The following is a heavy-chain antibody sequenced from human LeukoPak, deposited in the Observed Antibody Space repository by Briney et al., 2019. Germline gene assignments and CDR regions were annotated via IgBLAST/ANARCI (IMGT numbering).Heavy chain of an antibody. V-gene: IGHV3-23*01. CDR3: AKGGYSYISSDY. J-gene: IGHJ4*02. CDR1: GFTFSSYA. Sequence: GGSLRLSCPASGFTFSSYAMSWVRQAPGKGLEWVSAISGSGGSTYYADSVKGRFTISRDNSKNTLYLQMNSLRAEDTAVYYCAKGGYSYISSDYWGQGTLVTVSS. D-gene: IGHD5-18*01. CDR2: ISGSGGST.